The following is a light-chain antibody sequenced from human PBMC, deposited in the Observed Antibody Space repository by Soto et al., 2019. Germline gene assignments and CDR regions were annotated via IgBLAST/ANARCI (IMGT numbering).Light chain of an antibody. Sequence: QPVLTQPPSVSGAPGQRVSISCTGSSSNIGAGHDVHWYQQLPGTAPKLLIYGNSNRPSGVPNRFSGSKSGTSASLAITGLQAEDEADYYCQSSDIRLSALYVFGTGTKLTVL. V-gene: IGLV1-40*01. CDR2: GNS. CDR1: SSNIGAGHD. CDR3: QSSDIRLSALYV. J-gene: IGLJ1*01.